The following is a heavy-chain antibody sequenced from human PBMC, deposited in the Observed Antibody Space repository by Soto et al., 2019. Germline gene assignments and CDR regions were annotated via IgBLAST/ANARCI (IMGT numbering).Heavy chain of an antibody. V-gene: IGHV1-18*01. CDR1: GYTFTSYG. J-gene: IGHJ4*02. CDR3: ARVGAIAPAEGDY. Sequence: QIQLVQSGTEVREPGASVKVSCQASGYTFTSYGIIWVRQAPGQGLELMGWIRGYNNNKNYAQKYQARVTMTTDTSTRTAYMELRSLRSDDTAVYYCARVGAIAPAEGDYWGQGTLVTVSS. D-gene: IGHD6-13*01. CDR2: IRGYNNNK.